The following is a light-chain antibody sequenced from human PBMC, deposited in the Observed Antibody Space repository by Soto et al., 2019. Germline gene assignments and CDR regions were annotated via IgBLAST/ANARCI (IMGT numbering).Light chain of an antibody. V-gene: IGKV3-20*01. Sequence: ESVLTQSPGTLSFSSGERAALSCRSSQSVSSSHLAAYQQKPVQAPRRLIYGASSRATGFPDRFSGSGSGTDFTLTISRLEPEDFAVYYCQQYGSSPITFGQGTRLEI. J-gene: IGKJ5*01. CDR2: GAS. CDR1: QSVSSSH. CDR3: QQYGSSPIT.